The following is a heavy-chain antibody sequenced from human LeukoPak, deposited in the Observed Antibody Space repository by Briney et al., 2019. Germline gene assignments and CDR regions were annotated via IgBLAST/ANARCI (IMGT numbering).Heavy chain of an antibody. CDR3: ARGHDSLYYFDY. V-gene: IGHV4-59*01. D-gene: IGHD3-22*01. J-gene: IGHJ4*02. CDR1: GGSISSYY. Sequence: SETLSLTCTVSGGSISSYYWSWVRQPPGKGLEWIGYIYYSGSTNYNPSLKSRVTITVDTSKNQFSLKLSSVTAADTAVYYCARGHDSLYYFDYWGQGTLVTVSS. CDR2: IYYSGST.